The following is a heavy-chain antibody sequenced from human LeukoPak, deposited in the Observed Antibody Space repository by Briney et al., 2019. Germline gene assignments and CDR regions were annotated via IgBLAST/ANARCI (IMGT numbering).Heavy chain of an antibody. CDR3: ARLLQSGSPRLYFDY. CDR1: GGSISSYY. V-gene: IGHV4-59*08. CDR2: IYYSGST. Sequence: SETLSLTCTVSGGSISSYYWSWIRQPPGKGLEWIGYIYYSGSTNYNPSLKSRVTISVDTSKNQFSLKLSSVTAADTAVYYCARLLQSGSPRLYFDYWGQGTLVTVPS. J-gene: IGHJ4*02. D-gene: IGHD3-10*01.